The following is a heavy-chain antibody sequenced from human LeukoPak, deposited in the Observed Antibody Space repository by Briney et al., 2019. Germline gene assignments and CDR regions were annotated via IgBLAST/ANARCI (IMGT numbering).Heavy chain of an antibody. CDR1: GFSFSSYW. D-gene: IGHD2-15*01. J-gene: IGHJ3*02. Sequence: GGSLRLSCAASGFSFSSYWMHWVRQAPGKGLVWVARIQYDGSTTNYADSVKGRFAISRDSAKKALYVQMNSLRAEDTAVYYCARALVAGVTPNALDIWGQGTMVTVSS. V-gene: IGHV3-74*01. CDR3: ARALVAGVTPNALDI. CDR2: IQYDGSTT.